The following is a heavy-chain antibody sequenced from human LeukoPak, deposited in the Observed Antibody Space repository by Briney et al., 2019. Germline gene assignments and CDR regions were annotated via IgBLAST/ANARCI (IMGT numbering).Heavy chain of an antibody. J-gene: IGHJ3*02. Sequence: GGSLRLSCAASGFTFSSYGMSWVRQAPGKGLEWVSAISGSGGSTYYADSVKGRFTISRDNSKNTLYLQMNSLRAEDTAVYYCAKDQSSGYYPDAFDIWGQGTMVTVSS. CDR1: GFTFSSYG. D-gene: IGHD3-22*01. CDR3: AKDQSSGYYPDAFDI. CDR2: ISGSGGST. V-gene: IGHV3-23*01.